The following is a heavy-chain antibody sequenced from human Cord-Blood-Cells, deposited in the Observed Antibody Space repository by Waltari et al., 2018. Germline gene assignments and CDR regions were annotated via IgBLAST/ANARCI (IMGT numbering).Heavy chain of an antibody. V-gene: IGHV4-39*01. Sequence: QLQLQESGPGLVKPSETLSLTCTVSGGSISSSSYSWGWIRQPPGKGLEWIGSNYYSGSTYYNPSLKSRVTISVDTSKNQFSLKLSSVTAADTAVYYCARLGTGTTFDYWGQGTLVTVSS. CDR2: NYYSGST. D-gene: IGHD1-1*01. CDR1: GGSISSSSYS. J-gene: IGHJ4*02. CDR3: ARLGTGTTFDY.